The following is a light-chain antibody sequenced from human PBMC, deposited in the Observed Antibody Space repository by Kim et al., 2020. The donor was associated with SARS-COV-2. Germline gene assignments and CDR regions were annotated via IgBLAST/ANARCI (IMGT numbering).Light chain of an antibody. CDR1: S. CDR3: QVWDRSSDVNVV. J-gene: IGLJ2*01. Sequence: SVHWYQQKPGQAPVVVIYNDSARPSGIPERFSASNSANTATLTISGVEAGDEAAYYCQVWDRSSDVNVVFGGGTQLTVL. V-gene: IGLV3-21*04. CDR2: NDS.